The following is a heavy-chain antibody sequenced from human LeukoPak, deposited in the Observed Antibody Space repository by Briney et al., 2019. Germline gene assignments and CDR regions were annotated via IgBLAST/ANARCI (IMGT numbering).Heavy chain of an antibody. CDR1: GGSISSYY. D-gene: IGHD4-17*01. CDR2: IYYSGST. Sequence: SETLSLTCTVSGGSISSYYWSWIRQPPGKGLEWIGYIYYSGSTNYNPSLKSRVTISVDTSKNQFFLKLSSVTAADTAVYYCARAYGDYEDYWGQGTLVTVSS. CDR3: ARAYGDYEDY. J-gene: IGHJ4*02. V-gene: IGHV4-59*01.